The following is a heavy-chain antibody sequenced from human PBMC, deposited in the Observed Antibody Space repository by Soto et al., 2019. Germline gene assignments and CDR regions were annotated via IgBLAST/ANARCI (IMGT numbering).Heavy chain of an antibody. V-gene: IGHV3-7*04. J-gene: IGHJ6*03. CDR2: IKQDGSES. CDR1: GFTFSSYC. Sequence: EVQLVESGGGLVQPGGSLRLSCEASGFTFSSYCMTWVRQAPGKGLEWVAHIKQDGSESYYVDSVKGRFTISRDNAKNSLYLQMNSLRAEDTAVYYCARVPSTRDIWSYGVGGRYYYYYMDVWGKGTTVTVSS. D-gene: IGHD1-7*01. CDR3: ARVPSTRDIWSYGVGGRYYYYYMDV.